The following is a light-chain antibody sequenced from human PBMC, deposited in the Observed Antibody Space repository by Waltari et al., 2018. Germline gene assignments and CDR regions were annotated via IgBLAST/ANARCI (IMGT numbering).Light chain of an antibody. CDR1: SSHLGAGYD. CDR3: QSYDTDVSASSVV. CDR2: ENN. J-gene: IGLJ2*01. V-gene: IGLV1-40*01. Sequence: QSVLTQPPSVSGAPGQRVTIPCTGSSSHLGAGYDVHWYQHLHGKAPKLLIYENNNRPSGVPDRFSGSKSGTSASLAITWLRAEDEADYYCQSYDTDVSASSVVFGGGTKLTVL.